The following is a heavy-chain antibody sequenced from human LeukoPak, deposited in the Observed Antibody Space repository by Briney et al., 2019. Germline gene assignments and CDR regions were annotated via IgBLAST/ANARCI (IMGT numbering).Heavy chain of an antibody. V-gene: IGHV3-33*06. CDR2: IWPDGINQ. J-gene: IGHJ4*02. Sequence: GGSLRLSCAASGFTFSNYGMHWVRQAPGKGLDWVAAIWPDGINQDYADSVRGRFTISRDNSKKTLYLQMFSLRAEDTAVYYCAKEGLRITMVRGVIIEGPLDYWGQGTLVTVSS. D-gene: IGHD3-10*01. CDR3: AKEGLRITMVRGVIIEGPLDY. CDR1: GFTFSNYG.